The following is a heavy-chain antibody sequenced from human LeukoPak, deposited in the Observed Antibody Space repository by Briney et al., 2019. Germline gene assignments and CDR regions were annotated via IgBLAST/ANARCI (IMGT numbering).Heavy chain of an antibody. D-gene: IGHD6-19*01. J-gene: IGHJ5*02. Sequence: GRSLRLSCAASGFTFSSYGMHWVRQAPGKGLEWVAVIWYDGSNKYYADSVKGRFTISRDNSKNTLYLQMNSLRAEDTALYYCAKGSGSGWYGWFAPWGQGTLVTVSS. CDR2: IWYDGSNK. CDR3: AKGSGSGWYGWFAP. V-gene: IGHV3-33*06. CDR1: GFTFSSYG.